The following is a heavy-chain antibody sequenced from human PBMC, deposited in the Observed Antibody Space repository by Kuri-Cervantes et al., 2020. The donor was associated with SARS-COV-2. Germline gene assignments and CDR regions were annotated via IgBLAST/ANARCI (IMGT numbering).Heavy chain of an antibody. D-gene: IGHD6-19*01. V-gene: IGHV4-39*01. CDR3: ARHARGWYRDDY. CDR1: GGSISSSSYY. CDR2: IYYSGST. Sequence: SETLSLTCTASGGSISSSSYYWGWIRQPPGKGLEWNGSIYYSGSTYYNPSLKSRVTISVDTSKNQFSLKLSSVTAADTAVYYCARHARGWYRDDYWGQGTLVTVSS. J-gene: IGHJ4*02.